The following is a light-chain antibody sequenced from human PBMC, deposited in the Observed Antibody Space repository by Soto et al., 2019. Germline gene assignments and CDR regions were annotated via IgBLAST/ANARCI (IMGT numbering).Light chain of an antibody. CDR2: GAS. J-gene: IGKJ2*01. Sequence: EIVLMQSPGTLSLSPGERATLSCRASQSIKRSYLAWYQQKTGQAHRVLIYGASNRATGIPDRFSVSGSGTDFNLTISRLEPEDFAVYYCHQYDNAPQTFGQGTKVEIK. CDR3: HQYDNAPQT. CDR1: QSIKRSY. V-gene: IGKV3-20*01.